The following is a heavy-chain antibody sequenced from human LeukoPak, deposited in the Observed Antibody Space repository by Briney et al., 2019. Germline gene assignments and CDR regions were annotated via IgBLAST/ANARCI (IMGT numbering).Heavy chain of an antibody. V-gene: IGHV1-8*01. CDR1: GYTFTSYD. CDR3: GRNPYSSGYDY. CDR2: MNPNSGNT. D-gene: IGHD6-19*01. J-gene: IGHJ4*02. Sequence: ASVKVSCKASGYTFTSYDINWVRQATGQGLEWKGWMNPNSGNTGYAQKFQGRVTMTRNTSISTAYMELSSLRSEDAAVYYCGRNPYSSGYDYWGQGTLVTVSS.